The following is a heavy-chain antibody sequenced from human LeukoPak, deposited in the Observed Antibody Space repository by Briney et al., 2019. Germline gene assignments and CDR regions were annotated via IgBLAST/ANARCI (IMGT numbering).Heavy chain of an antibody. D-gene: IGHD5-24*01. CDR3: AGRDKGYYYGMDV. V-gene: IGHV3-66*01. Sequence: GGSLRLSCAASGFTVSTNYMSWVRQAPGKGLEWVSLLYSSGSTYYTDSVKGRFTISRDSSKNTLYHQVNSLRAEDTAVYYCAGRDKGYYYGMDVWGQGTMVTVSS. CDR1: GFTVSTNY. J-gene: IGHJ6*02. CDR2: LYSSGST.